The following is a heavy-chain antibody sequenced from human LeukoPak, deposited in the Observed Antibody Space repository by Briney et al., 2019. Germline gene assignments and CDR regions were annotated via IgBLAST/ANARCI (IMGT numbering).Heavy chain of an antibody. D-gene: IGHD6-19*01. CDR1: GGSFSGYY. CDR2: INHSGST. V-gene: IGHV4-34*01. CDR3: ARGERLYSSGWNP. J-gene: IGHJ5*02. Sequence: SETLSLTCAVYGGSFSGYYWSWIRQPPGKGLEWIGEINHSGSTNYNPSLKSRVTISVDTSKNQFSLKLSSVTAADTAVYYCARGERLYSSGWNPWGQGTLVTVSS.